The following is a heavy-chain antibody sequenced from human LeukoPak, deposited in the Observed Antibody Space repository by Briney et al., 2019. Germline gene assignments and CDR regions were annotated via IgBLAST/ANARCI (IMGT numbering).Heavy chain of an antibody. CDR2: FSSIVRTV. J-gene: IGHJ6*04. CDR1: GFTFRTYE. Sequence: GGSLRLSCAASGFTFRTYEMNLGREAPGKGVGGVAYFSSIVRTVYYAHSVKGRFTISRDTAKNSLYLQMNTLRAEDTAVYYCAELGITMIGGVWGKGTTVTISS. CDR3: AELGITMIGGV. V-gene: IGHV3-48*03. D-gene: IGHD3-10*02.